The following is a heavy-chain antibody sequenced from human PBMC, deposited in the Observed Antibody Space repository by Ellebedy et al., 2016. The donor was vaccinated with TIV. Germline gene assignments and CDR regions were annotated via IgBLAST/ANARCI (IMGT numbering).Heavy chain of an antibody. Sequence: MPSETLSLTCTVSGGSIGGYYWSWIRQPPGKGLEWIGYIYYTGSTNYSPSLKSRVTISVDTSKNQFSLKLTSVTAADTAVYYCARERRDILTGNYYYYGMDVWGQGTTVTVSS. V-gene: IGHV4-59*01. CDR3: ARERRDILTGNYYYYGMDV. D-gene: IGHD3-9*01. CDR2: IYYTGST. CDR1: GGSIGGYY. J-gene: IGHJ6*02.